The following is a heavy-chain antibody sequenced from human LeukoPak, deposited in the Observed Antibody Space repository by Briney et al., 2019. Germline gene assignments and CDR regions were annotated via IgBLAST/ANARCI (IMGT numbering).Heavy chain of an antibody. CDR1: RFVFPSTG. D-gene: IGHD6-6*01. Sequence: GESLRLSCAASRFVFPSTGMHWVRQAPGKGLEWVAFIRYDGTDKYYADSVRGRFTISRDNSKNMLYLQMNNLRPGDSALYYCVRDMSIAAASFDFWGRGTLVTVSS. CDR3: VRDMSIAAASFDF. J-gene: IGHJ4*02. V-gene: IGHV3-30*02. CDR2: IRYDGTDK.